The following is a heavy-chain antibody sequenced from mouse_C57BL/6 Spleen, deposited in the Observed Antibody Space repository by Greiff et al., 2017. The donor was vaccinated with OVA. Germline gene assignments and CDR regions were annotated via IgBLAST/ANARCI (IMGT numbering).Heavy chain of an antibody. CDR2: INSGSSTI. CDR1: GFTFSDYG. V-gene: IGHV5-17*01. Sequence: EVMLVESGGGLVKPGGSLKLSCAASGFTFSDYGMHWVRQAPEQGLEWVAYINSGSSTIYYADTVKGRFTLSRDNAKNTLFLQMPRLRSEDTAMYYGSSPPYYDYEYYGMDYWGQGTSVTVSS. D-gene: IGHD2-4*01. J-gene: IGHJ4*01. CDR3: SSPPYYDYEYYGMDY.